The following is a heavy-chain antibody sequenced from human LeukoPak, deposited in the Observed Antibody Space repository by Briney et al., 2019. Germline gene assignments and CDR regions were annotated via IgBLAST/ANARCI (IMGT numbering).Heavy chain of an antibody. CDR1: GYTFTKYA. V-gene: IGHV1-3*04. CDR2: INTGSGNT. Sequence: ASVKVSCKASGYTFTKYAMHWVRQAPGQRLEWMGWINTGSGNTKYSQKFQGRVAITRDTSANTAYMDLSSLRSEDTAVYYCARDFTDCSGGSCYVYSDYWGQGTLVTVSS. CDR3: ARDFTDCSGGSCYVYSDY. D-gene: IGHD2-15*01. J-gene: IGHJ4*02.